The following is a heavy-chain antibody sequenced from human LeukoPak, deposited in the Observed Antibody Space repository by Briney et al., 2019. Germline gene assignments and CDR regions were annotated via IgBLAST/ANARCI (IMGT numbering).Heavy chain of an antibody. CDR1: GGSFSGYY. D-gene: IGHD2-2*01. CDR3: ARDSGYQLLSANWFDP. V-gene: IGHV4-34*01. J-gene: IGHJ5*02. CDR2: INHSGST. Sequence: SETLSLTCAVYGGSFSGYYWSWIRQPPGKGLEWIGEINHSGSTNYNPSLKSRVTISVDTSKNQFSLKLSSVTAADTAVYYCARDSGYQLLSANWFDPWGQGTLVTVSS.